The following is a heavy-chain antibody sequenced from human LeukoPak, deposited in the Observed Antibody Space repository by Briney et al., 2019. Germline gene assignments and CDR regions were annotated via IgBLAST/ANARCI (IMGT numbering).Heavy chain of an antibody. V-gene: IGHV3-23*01. CDR2: VSTSGRST. CDR3: ARGPRGGTLDY. Sequence: GGSLRLSCAASGFTFSTYAMSWVRQAPGKGLEWVSTVSTSGRSTYHADSVKGRFTISRDNSKNTLSLQMNSLRAEDTAVYYCARGPRGGTLDYWGQGTLVTVSS. D-gene: IGHD3-10*01. CDR1: GFTFSTYA. J-gene: IGHJ4*02.